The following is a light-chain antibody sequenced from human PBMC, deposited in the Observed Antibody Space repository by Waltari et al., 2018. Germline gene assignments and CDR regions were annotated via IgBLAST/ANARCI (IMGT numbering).Light chain of an antibody. CDR1: SGRIATHY. V-gene: IGLV1-47*01. CDR2: EDP. CDR3: AAWDDSLSGPV. J-gene: IGLJ1*01. Sequence: LTQPHSVSEFPGKTVTITCTASSGRIATHYVQWSQQLPRSGPTTVIYEDPQRPSGVPARFSGSKSGTSASLAISGLQSEDEADYYCAAWDDSLSGPVFGTGTEVTVL.